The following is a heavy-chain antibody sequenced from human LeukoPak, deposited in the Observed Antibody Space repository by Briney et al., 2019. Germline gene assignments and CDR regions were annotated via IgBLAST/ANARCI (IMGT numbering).Heavy chain of an antibody. Sequence: SETLSLTCTVSDDSITMYYWTWIRQPPGKGLEWIGYIYYSGSTNYNPSLKSRVTISVDTSKNQFSLKLSSVTAADTAVYYCARGYCSTTSCFDWFDPWGQGTLVTVSS. D-gene: IGHD2-2*01. CDR2: IYYSGST. CDR1: DDSITMYY. J-gene: IGHJ5*02. V-gene: IGHV4-59*01. CDR3: ARGYCSTTSCFDWFDP.